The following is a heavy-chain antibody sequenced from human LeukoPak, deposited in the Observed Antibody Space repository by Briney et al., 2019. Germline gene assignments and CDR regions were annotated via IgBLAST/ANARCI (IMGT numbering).Heavy chain of an antibody. J-gene: IGHJ4*02. Sequence: NTGESLTLSCVASGFTFRSYTMSWVRQAPEKGLEWVSSITDDSGFKFDADSVKGRFTISRDNAKNSLYLQMNTLRAEDTAVYYCARVAGESRDYWGQGTLVTVSS. CDR3: ARVAGESRDY. CDR1: GFTFRSYT. V-gene: IGHV3-21*01. CDR2: ITDDSGFK.